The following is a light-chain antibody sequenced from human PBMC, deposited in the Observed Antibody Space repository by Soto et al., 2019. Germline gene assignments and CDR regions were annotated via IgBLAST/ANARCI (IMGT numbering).Light chain of an antibody. V-gene: IGKV3-20*01. CDR3: HHYGTSPPNT. CDR1: QTLGTKY. CDR2: DTS. Sequence: EIVLTQSPGTLSLSPGERATLSCRASQTLGTKYLAWYQQKPGQAPSLLIYDTSNRATGVPDRFSCSGSRTDFTLTISKLEPEDFAVYYCHHYGTSPPNTFGQGTKLEIK. J-gene: IGKJ2*01.